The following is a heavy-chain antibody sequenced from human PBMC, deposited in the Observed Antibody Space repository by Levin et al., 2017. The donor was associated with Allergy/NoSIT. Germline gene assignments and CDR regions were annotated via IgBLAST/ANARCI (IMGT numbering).Heavy chain of an antibody. J-gene: IGHJ6*02. Sequence: GESLKISCQGSGYSFTNYWIGWVRQMPGKGLEWMGVIYPGDSDTSYSPSFQGQVTISADKSISTAYLQWSSLKASDTAMYYCARHRTATRGAYYYYDMDVWGQGPTVTVSS. V-gene: IGHV5-51*01. CDR1: GYSFTNYW. D-gene: IGHD3-10*01. CDR2: IYPGDSDT. CDR3: ARHRTATRGAYYYYDMDV.